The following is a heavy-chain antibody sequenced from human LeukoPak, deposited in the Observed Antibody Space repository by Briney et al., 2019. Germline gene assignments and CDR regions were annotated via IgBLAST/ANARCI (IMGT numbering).Heavy chain of an antibody. Sequence: PGGSLRLSCAASGFTFSSYSMNWVRQAPGKGLVWVSRINSDGSSTSYADSVKGRFTISRDNAKNTLYLQMNSLRAEDTAVYYCARAASIFGVVPDYWGQGTLVTVSS. D-gene: IGHD3-3*01. CDR1: GFTFSSYS. CDR3: ARAASIFGVVPDY. J-gene: IGHJ4*02. V-gene: IGHV3-74*01. CDR2: INSDGSST.